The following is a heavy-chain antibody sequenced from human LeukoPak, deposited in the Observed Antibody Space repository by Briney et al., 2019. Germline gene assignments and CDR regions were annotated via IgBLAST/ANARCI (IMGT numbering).Heavy chain of an antibody. D-gene: IGHD2-15*01. CDR3: AKSGGYLVVVAATGDAVDI. J-gene: IGHJ3*02. Sequence: PGGSLRLSCAASGFTFNIFAMNWVRQAPGKGLEWVSAVSGSGSGTYYADSVKGRFTISRDNSKNTLYLQMNSLRAEDTAVYYCAKSGGYLVVVAATGDAVDIWGQGTMVTVSS. CDR1: GFTFNIFA. V-gene: IGHV3-23*01. CDR2: VSGSGSGT.